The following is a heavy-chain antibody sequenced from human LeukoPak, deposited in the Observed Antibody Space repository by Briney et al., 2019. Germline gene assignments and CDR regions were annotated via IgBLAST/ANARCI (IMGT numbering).Heavy chain of an antibody. V-gene: IGHV3-23*01. CDR1: GFTFSSYA. Sequence: GGSLRLPCAASGFTFSSYAMSWVRQAPGKGLEWVSAISGSGGGTYYADSVKGRFTISRDNSKNTLYLQMNSLRAEDTALYYCAKDLLLWFGEFPPLAFDYWGQGTLVTVSS. J-gene: IGHJ4*02. CDR3: AKDLLLWFGEFPPLAFDY. CDR2: ISGSGGGT. D-gene: IGHD3-10*01.